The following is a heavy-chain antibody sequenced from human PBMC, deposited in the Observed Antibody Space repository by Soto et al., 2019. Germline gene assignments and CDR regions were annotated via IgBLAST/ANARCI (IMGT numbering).Heavy chain of an antibody. J-gene: IGHJ5*02. D-gene: IGHD2-2*01. CDR2: IFYSGST. CDR1: GGSISSSSYY. Sequence: SETLSLTCTVSGGSISSSSYYWGWIRQPPGKGLEWIGSIFYSGSTYYNPSLKSRVTISVDTSKNQFSLKLSSVTAADTAVYYCARATIVLVPAAMVSHWFDPWGQGTXVTVSS. V-gene: IGHV4-39*01. CDR3: ARATIVLVPAAMVSHWFDP.